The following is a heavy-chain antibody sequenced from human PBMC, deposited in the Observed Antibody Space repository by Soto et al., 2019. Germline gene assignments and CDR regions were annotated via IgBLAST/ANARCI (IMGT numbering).Heavy chain of an antibody. CDR3: ARDWGLYCSSTSCYGSSYYYYGMDV. J-gene: IGHJ6*02. CDR1: GGTFSSYA. D-gene: IGHD2-2*01. CDR2: IIPIFGTA. V-gene: IGHV1-69*01. Sequence: QVQLVQSGAEVQKPGSSVKVSCKASGGTFSSYAISWVRQAPGQGLEWMGGIIPIFGTANYAQKFQGRVTITADESTSTAYMELSSLRSEDTAVYYCARDWGLYCSSTSCYGSSYYYYGMDVWGQGTTVTVSS.